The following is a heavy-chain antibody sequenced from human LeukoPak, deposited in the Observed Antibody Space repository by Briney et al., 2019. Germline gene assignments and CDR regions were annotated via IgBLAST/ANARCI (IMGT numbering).Heavy chain of an antibody. D-gene: IGHD2-15*01. J-gene: IGHJ4*02. CDR1: GGTFSSYA. CDR2: IIPIFGTA. Sequence: SVKVSCKASGGTFSSYAISWVRQAPGQGLEWMGRIIPIFGTANYAQKSQGRVTITTDESTSTAYMELSSLRSEDTAVYYCARGADCSGGSCYLGYWGQGTLVTASS. V-gene: IGHV1-69*05. CDR3: ARGADCSGGSCYLGY.